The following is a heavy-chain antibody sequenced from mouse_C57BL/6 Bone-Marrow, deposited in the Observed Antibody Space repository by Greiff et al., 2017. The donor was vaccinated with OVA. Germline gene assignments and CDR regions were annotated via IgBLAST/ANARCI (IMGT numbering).Heavy chain of an antibody. D-gene: IGHD1-1*01. CDR3: ARRDGSSYDFDY. Sequence: EVQLQQPGAELVMPGASVKLSCKASGYSFTGYYMNWVKQSPEKSLEWIGEINPSTGGTTYNQKFKAKATLTVDKSSSTAYMQLKSLTSEDSAVYYCARRDGSSYDFDYWGQGTTLTVSS. J-gene: IGHJ2*01. V-gene: IGHV1-42*01. CDR2: INPSTGGT. CDR1: GYSFTGYY.